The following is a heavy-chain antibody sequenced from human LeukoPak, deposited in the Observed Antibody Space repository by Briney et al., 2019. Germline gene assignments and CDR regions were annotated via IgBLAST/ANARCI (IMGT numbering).Heavy chain of an antibody. J-gene: IGHJ4*02. V-gene: IGHV3-7*01. CDR1: GFTFNKYW. CDR3: ARGNNRREDY. D-gene: IGHD1-14*01. CDR2: IKQDGSEK. Sequence: GGSLRLSCAASGFTFNKYWMNWVRQAPGKGLEWVANIKQDGSEKYYVDSVKGRFTISRDNANNSLYLQLNSLRAEDMGVYYCARGNNRREDYWGQGTLVTVSS.